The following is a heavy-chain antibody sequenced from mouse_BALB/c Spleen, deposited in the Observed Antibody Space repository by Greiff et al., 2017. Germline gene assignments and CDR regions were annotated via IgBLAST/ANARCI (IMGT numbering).Heavy chain of an antibody. CDR3: ASDGTYDGYYGHCFDY. D-gene: IGHD2-3*01. CDR1: GFSFTDYY. V-gene: IGHV5-4*02. CDR2: ISDGGSYT. J-gene: IGHJ2*01. Sequence: EVMLVESGGGLVKPGGSLKLSCAASGFSFTDYYMYWVRQTPEKRLVWVATISDGGSYTYYPDTVKGRFTISRDNAKNNLYLQMSSLKSEDTAMYYCASDGTYDGYYGHCFDYWGQGTTLTVSS.